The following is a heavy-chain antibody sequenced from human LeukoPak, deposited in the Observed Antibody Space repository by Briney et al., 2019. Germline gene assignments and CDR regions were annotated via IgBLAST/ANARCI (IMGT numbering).Heavy chain of an antibody. CDR2: IRSKTYVYDT. CDR1: GFTFSGSS. CDR3: TRWEIDPFDI. J-gene: IGHJ3*02. Sequence: PGGSLRLSCAASGFTFSGSSMHWVRQASGKGLEWVGRIRSKTYVYDTAYAASVRGRFTTSRDDSKNTAYLQMNSLKTEDTAVYYCTRWEIDPFDIWGQGTMVTVSA. V-gene: IGHV3-73*01. D-gene: IGHD1-26*01.